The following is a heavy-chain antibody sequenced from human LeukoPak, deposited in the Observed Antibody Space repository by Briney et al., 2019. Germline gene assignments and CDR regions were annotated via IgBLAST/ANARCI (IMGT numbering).Heavy chain of an antibody. V-gene: IGHV4-59*08. J-gene: IGHJ3*02. Sequence: SETLSLTCTVSDDSISTYYWTWIRQPPGKGLEWIGYSSNNGSTKYNPSLKSRVTISVDTSMNQFSLRLKSMTAADTAVYYCARRGPGGRAFDIWGQGTMVPVSS. CDR1: DDSISTYY. CDR2: SSNNGST. D-gene: IGHD3-10*01. CDR3: ARRGPGGRAFDI.